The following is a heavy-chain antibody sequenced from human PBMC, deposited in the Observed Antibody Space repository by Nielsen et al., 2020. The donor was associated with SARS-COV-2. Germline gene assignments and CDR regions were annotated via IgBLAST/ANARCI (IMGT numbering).Heavy chain of an antibody. J-gene: IGHJ5*02. CDR3: ARGRDIVVVVAANQWFDP. Sequence: GGSLRLSCAASGFTFSSYGMHWVRQAPGKGLEWVAVISYDGSNKYYADSVKGRFTISRDNSKNTLYLQMNSLRAEDTAVYYCARGRDIVVVVAANQWFDPWGQGTLVTVSS. D-gene: IGHD2-15*01. CDR1: GFTFSSYG. V-gene: IGHV3-30*03. CDR2: ISYDGSNK.